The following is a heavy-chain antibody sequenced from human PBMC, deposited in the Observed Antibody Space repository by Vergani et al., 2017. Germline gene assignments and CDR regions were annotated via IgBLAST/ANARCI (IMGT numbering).Heavy chain of an antibody. CDR2: IIPIFGTA. Sequence: VSCKASGGTFSSYAISWVRQAPGQGLEWMGGIIPIFGTANYAQKFQGRVTITADKSTSTAYMELSSLRSEDTAVYYCASLASTPDAFDIWGQGTMVTVSS. CDR3: ASLASTPDAFDI. CDR1: GGTFSSYA. D-gene: IGHD3-3*02. J-gene: IGHJ3*02. V-gene: IGHV1-69*06.